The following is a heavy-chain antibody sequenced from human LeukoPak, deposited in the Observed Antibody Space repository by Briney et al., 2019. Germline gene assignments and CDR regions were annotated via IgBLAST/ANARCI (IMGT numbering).Heavy chain of an antibody. CDR1: GLTFSSYG. V-gene: IGHV3-7*01. Sequence: GRSPRLSCAASGLTFSSYGMSWVRQAPGKGLAEVDNIKQNGSEKYSVTSVKGRFTISRDNAKNSLYLQMNNLRAEDTAVYYCTRVSATDAFDYWGQGTLASVSS. CDR3: TRVSATDAFDY. J-gene: IGHJ4*02. CDR2: IKQNGSEK.